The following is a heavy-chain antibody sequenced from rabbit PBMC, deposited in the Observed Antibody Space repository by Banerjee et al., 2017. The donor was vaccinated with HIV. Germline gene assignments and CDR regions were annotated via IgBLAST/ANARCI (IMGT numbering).Heavy chain of an antibody. D-gene: IGHD6-1*01. CDR1: GFSFSDAYY. V-gene: IGHV1S43*01. CDR2: IYISGSNP. CDR3: ARAYLGYGYITRLDL. Sequence: QSLEESGGDLVKPGASLTLTCTASGFSFSDAYYMCWVRQAPGKGLELIGGIYISGSNPWYASWVNGRFTISRSTSLNTVDLKMTSLTDADTATYFCARAYLGYGYITRLDLWGPGTLVTVS. J-gene: IGHJ6*01.